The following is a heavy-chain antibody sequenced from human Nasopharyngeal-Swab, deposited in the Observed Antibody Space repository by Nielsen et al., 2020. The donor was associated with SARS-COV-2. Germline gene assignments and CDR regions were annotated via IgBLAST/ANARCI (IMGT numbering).Heavy chain of an antibody. CDR3: AKDPGAYYYYMDV. J-gene: IGHJ6*03. D-gene: IGHD4-17*01. Sequence: GESLKISCAASGFTFSRNGMHWVRQAPGKGLEWVAFIRNDGSNKYYADSVKGRFTISRDNSKSTVFLQMNSLRAEDTAVYFCAKDPGAYYYYMDVWGKGTTVTVSS. V-gene: IGHV3-30*02. CDR1: GFTFSRNG. CDR2: IRNDGSNK.